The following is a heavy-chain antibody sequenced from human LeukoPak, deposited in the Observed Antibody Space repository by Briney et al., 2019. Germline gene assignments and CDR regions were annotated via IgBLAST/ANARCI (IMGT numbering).Heavy chain of an antibody. CDR1: GFIFSSYS. D-gene: IGHD6-6*01. V-gene: IGHV3-23*01. J-gene: IGHJ4*02. Sequence: GGSLRLPCAASGFIFSSYSMSWVRQAPGKGLEWVSVITGSGGNTYYADSVKGRFTISKDNSKNTVYLQMSSLRAEDTAVYYCAKDGTWSSSSPVDYWGQGTLVTVSS. CDR3: AKDGTWSSSSPVDY. CDR2: ITGSGGNT.